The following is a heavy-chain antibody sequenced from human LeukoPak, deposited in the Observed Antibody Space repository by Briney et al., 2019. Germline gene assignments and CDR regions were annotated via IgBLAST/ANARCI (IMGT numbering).Heavy chain of an antibody. D-gene: IGHD3-9*01. Sequence: PSETLSLTCTVSGGSISSYYWSWIRQPAGKGLEWIGRIYTSGSTNYNPSLKSRVTMSVDTSKNQFSLKLSSVTAADTAVYYCARARNGILTGYLADHPYYGMDVWGQGTTVTVSS. CDR1: GGSISSYY. CDR3: ARARNGILTGYLADHPYYGMDV. J-gene: IGHJ6*02. CDR2: IYTSGST. V-gene: IGHV4-4*07.